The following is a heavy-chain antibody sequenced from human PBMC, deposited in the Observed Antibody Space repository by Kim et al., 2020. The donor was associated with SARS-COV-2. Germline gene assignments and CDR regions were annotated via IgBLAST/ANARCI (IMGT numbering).Heavy chain of an antibody. CDR1: GFTFSSYD. Sequence: GGSLRLSCAASGFTFSSYDMNWVRQAPGKGLEWVSVICNSGSNTNYADSVKGRFTISRDNSKNTLYLQMNSLRAEDTAVYYCARDVQRRGVDTRGVWFDSWGQGTLVTVSS. CDR3: ARDVQRRGVDTRGVWFDS. J-gene: IGHJ5*01. D-gene: IGHD3-10*01. V-gene: IGHV3-NL1*01. CDR2: ICNSGSNT.